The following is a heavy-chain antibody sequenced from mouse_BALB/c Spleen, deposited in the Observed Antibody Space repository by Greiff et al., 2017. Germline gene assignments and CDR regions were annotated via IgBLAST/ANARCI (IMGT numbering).Heavy chain of an antibody. D-gene: IGHD2-1*01. V-gene: IGHV5-6-5*01. Sequence: EVQLVESGGGLVKPGGSLKLSCAASGFTFSSYAMSWVRQTPEKRLEWVASISSGGSTYYPDSVKGRFTISRDNARNILYLQMSSLRSEDTAMYYCARGYGNSFDYWGQGTTLTVSS. CDR1: GFTFSSYA. CDR2: ISSGGST. CDR3: ARGYGNSFDY. J-gene: IGHJ2*01.